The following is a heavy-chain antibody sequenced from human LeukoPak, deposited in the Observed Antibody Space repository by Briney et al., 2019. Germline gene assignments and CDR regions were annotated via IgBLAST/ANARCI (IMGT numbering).Heavy chain of an antibody. D-gene: IGHD2-2*01. CDR1: GGTFSSYA. Sequence: SVNVSCKASGGTFSSYAISWVRQAPGQGLEWMGGIIPIFGTANYAQKFQGRVTITADESTSTAYMELSSLRSEDTAVYYCARIGHCSSTSCPPDYYYYYGMDVWGQGTTVTVSS. CDR3: ARIGHCSSTSCPPDYYYYYGMDV. J-gene: IGHJ6*02. V-gene: IGHV1-69*13. CDR2: IIPIFGTA.